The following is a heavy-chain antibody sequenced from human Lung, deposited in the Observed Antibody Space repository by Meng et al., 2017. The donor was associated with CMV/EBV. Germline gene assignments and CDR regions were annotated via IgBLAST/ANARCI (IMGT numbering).Heavy chain of an antibody. V-gene: IGHV3-9*01. CDR1: GFNFHDYP. Sequence: SXKISXAASGFNFHDYPMHWVRQVPGKGLEWVSGITWNSANIAYADSVKGRFTISRDNAEDSLYLQMKSLKPEDTAFYYCARSRRSSVDAFDIWGQGTLVTVSS. J-gene: IGHJ3*02. CDR3: ARSRRSSVDAFDI. CDR2: ITWNSANI.